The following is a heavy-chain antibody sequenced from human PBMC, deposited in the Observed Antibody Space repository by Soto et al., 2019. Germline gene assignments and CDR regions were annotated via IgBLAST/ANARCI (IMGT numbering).Heavy chain of an antibody. CDR3: ASSPAYYYDSSGSDDAFDI. CDR1: GGSISSGGYY. CDR2: IYYSGST. J-gene: IGHJ3*02. Sequence: PSETLSLTCTVSGGSISSGGYYWSWIRQHPGKGLEWIGYIYYSGSTYYNPSLKSRVTISVDTPRNQFSLKLSSVTAADTAVYYCASSPAYYYDSSGSDDAFDIWGQGTMVTVSS. D-gene: IGHD3-22*01. V-gene: IGHV4-31*03.